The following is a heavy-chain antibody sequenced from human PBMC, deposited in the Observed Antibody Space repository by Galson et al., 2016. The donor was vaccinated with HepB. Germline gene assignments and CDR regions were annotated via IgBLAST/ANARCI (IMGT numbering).Heavy chain of an antibody. V-gene: IGHV1-18*01. CDR3: ARGGGRGGSDY. D-gene: IGHD1-1*01. CDR2: IAVYTGNT. Sequence: SVKVSCKASGYTFSHYGITWVRQAPGQGLEWMGWIAVYTGNTNYAQKVEGRVTMTTDPATNTAYMELRSLTSDDTAVYYCARGGGRGGSDYWGQGTLVTVTS. CDR1: GYTFSHYG. J-gene: IGHJ4*02.